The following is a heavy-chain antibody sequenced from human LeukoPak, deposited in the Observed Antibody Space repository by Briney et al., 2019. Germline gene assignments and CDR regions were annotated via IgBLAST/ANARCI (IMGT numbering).Heavy chain of an antibody. CDR3: ASTQRTGVGAIHY. CDR2: IISSSSYI. D-gene: IGHD1-26*01. Sequence: GGSLRLFCAASGFTFSSYSMNWVRQAPGKGREWVSSIISSSSYIYYADSVKGRFTISRDNAKNSLYLQMNSLRAEDTAVYYCASTQRTGVGAIHYWGQGTLVTVSS. J-gene: IGHJ4*02. V-gene: IGHV3-21*04. CDR1: GFTFSSYS.